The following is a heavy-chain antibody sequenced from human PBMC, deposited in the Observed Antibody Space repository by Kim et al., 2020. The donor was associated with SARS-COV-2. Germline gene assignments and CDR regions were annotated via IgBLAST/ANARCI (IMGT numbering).Heavy chain of an antibody. CDR3: ASAPMFTFVGVIDPFD. J-gene: IGHJ4*01. CDR1: GCSISSGGYY. CDR2: IYYSGST. V-gene: IGHV4-31*03. Sequence: SETLSLTCTVSGCSISSGGYYWCCRRHPPGKGLECSGDIYYSGSTYYTPSIKRRVTISVDTTKNHFPLKRCSAAAADTAVYYCASAPMFTFVGVIDPFD. D-gene: IGHD3-16*02.